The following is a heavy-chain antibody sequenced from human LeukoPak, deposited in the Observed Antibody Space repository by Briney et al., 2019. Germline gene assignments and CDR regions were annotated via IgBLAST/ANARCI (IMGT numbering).Heavy chain of an antibody. J-gene: IGHJ5*02. CDR3: ARLGPYGSGSSKLALGRTNWFDP. Sequence: SETLSLTCTVSGGSISSSSYYWGWIRQPPGKGLEWIGSIYYSGSTYYNPSLKSRVTISVDTSKNQFSLKLSSMTAADTAVYYCARLGPYGSGSSKLALGRTNWFDPWGQGTLVTVSS. D-gene: IGHD3-10*01. CDR1: GGSISSSSYY. CDR2: IYYSGST. V-gene: IGHV4-39*07.